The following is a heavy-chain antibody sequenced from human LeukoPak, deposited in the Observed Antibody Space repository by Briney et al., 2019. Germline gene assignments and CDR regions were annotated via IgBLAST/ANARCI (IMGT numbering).Heavy chain of an antibody. CDR1: GFPFSSYW. Sequence: GGSLRLSCVASGFPFSSYWMTWVRQAPGKGLEWVANIKQDGSKKSYVDSVKGRFTISRDNAKNSLYLQMNSLRAEDTAIYYCTRVGYIDEGNDYWGQGTLVTVSS. CDR3: TRVGYIDEGNDY. V-gene: IGHV3-7*04. CDR2: IKQDGSKK. J-gene: IGHJ4*02. D-gene: IGHD5-24*01.